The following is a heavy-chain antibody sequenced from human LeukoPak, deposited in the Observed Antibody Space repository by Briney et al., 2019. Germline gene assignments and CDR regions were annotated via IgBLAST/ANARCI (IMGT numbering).Heavy chain of an antibody. D-gene: IGHD3-10*01. J-gene: IGHJ4*02. Sequence: PGGSLRLSCAASGFTFSSYAMHWVRQAPGKGLEWVAVISYDGSNKYYADSVKGRFTISRDNSKNTLYLQMNSLRAEDTAVYYCARDESPYGSGDFDYWGQGTLVTVSS. CDR2: ISYDGSNK. CDR3: ARDESPYGSGDFDY. CDR1: GFTFSSYA. V-gene: IGHV3-30-3*01.